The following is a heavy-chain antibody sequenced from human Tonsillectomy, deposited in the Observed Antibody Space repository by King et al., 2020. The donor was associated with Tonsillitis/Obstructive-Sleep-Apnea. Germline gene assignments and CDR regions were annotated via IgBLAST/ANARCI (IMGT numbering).Heavy chain of an antibody. D-gene: IGHD6-19*01. Sequence: QLVQSGGGLIQPGGSLRLSCTASGFTVSSNYMSWVRQAPGKGLEWVSVIYSGGSTYYADSVKGRFTISRDNSKNTLYLQMNSLRAEDTAVYYCARVLYSSGWYEEVEYYYYYYMDVWGKGTTVTVSS. CDR2: IYSGGST. CDR3: ARVLYSSGWYEEVEYYYYYYMDV. CDR1: GFTVSSNY. V-gene: IGHV3-53*01. J-gene: IGHJ6*03.